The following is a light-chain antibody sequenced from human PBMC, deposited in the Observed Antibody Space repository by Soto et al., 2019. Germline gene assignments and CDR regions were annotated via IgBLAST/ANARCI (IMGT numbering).Light chain of an antibody. CDR3: QQYNNWPRT. CDR2: GAS. Sequence: EIVMTQSPDTQSVSPGERATLSCRASQSVSSNLAWYQQKPGQAPRLLVYGASTRATGIPARFSGSGSGTEFTLTISSLQSEDCAVYYCQQYNNWPRTFGQGTKVEIK. J-gene: IGKJ1*01. V-gene: IGKV3-15*01. CDR1: QSVSSN.